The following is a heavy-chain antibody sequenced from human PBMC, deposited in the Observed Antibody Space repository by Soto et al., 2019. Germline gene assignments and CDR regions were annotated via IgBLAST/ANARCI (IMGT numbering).Heavy chain of an antibody. CDR2: ISSSSNYI. J-gene: IGHJ3*02. CDR1: GFTFCSDS. Sequence: PGGSLRLSCEASGFTFCSDSMNWVRQDPGKGLEWVSSISSSSNYIHYADSVKGRFTISRDNAKNSVYLQMNSLRAEDTAVYYCARRSSGDYGAFDIWGQGTMVTVSS. CDR3: ARRSSGDYGAFDI. D-gene: IGHD4-17*01. V-gene: IGHV3-21*01.